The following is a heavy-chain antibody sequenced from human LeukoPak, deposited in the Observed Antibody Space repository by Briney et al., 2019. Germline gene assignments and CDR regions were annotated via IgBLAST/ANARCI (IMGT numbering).Heavy chain of an antibody. D-gene: IGHD3-22*01. Sequence: GGSLRLSCAASGFIFSSYSMNWVRQAPGKGLEWVSTIGAGGVGTYYADSVKGRFTISRDNSKNTLYLQMNSLRAEDTAVYYCARDVYDSSGYYSGYWGQGTLVTVSS. CDR3: ARDVYDSSGYYSGY. CDR2: IGAGGVGT. J-gene: IGHJ4*02. CDR1: GFIFSSYS. V-gene: IGHV3-23*01.